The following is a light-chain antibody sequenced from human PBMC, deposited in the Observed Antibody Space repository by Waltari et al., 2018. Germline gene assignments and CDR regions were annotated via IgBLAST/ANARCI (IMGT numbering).Light chain of an antibody. CDR2: WAS. CDR3: QQYYTTPWT. J-gene: IGKJ1*01. CDR1: QSVLYSSNSNY. Sequence: DIVMNQSPASLAVSRGERATINCKSSQSVLYSSNSNYLGWYQQKPGQPPKLLFYWASTRESGVPDRFSGSGSGTDFTLTIGSLQAEDVAVYYCQQYYTTPWTFGQGTKVEIK. V-gene: IGKV4-1*01.